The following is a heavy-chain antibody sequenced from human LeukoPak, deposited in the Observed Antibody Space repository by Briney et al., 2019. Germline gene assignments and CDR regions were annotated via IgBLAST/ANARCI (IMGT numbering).Heavy chain of an antibody. V-gene: IGHV1-18*01. CDR2: ISAYNGNT. CDR3: ARKRRREKY. Sequence: ASVKVSCKASGYTFTSYGISWVRQAPGQGLEWMGWISAYNGNTNYAQKLQGRVTMTVNTSITTAYMELSSLRPEDTAVYYCARKRRREKYWGQGTLVPVPS. CDR1: GYTFTSYG. J-gene: IGHJ4*02.